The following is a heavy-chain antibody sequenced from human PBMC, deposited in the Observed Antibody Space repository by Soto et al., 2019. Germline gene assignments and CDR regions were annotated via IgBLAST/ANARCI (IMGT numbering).Heavy chain of an antibody. CDR2: ISYDGSNK. J-gene: IGHJ4*02. V-gene: IGHV3-30*03. D-gene: IGHD3-10*01. CDR3: ALGWFGESASFDY. CDR1: GFTFSSYG. Sequence: PGGSLRLSCAASGFTFSSYGMHWVRQAPGKGLEWVAVISYDGSNKYYADSVKGRFTISRDNSKNTLYLQMNSLRAEDTAVYYCALGWFGESASFDYWGQGTLVTVSS.